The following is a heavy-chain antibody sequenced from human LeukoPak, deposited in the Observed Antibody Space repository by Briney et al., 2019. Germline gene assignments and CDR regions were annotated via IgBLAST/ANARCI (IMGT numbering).Heavy chain of an antibody. Sequence: PGGSLRLSCAASGFTFINYWMSWVRQAPGKGLEWVASIKQDGSEKYYVDSVKDRFTISRDNAKNSLYLQMNSLRAEDTAVYYCARGGRSSSGSGDYWGQGTLVTVSS. CDR3: ARGGRSSSGSGDY. J-gene: IGHJ4*02. D-gene: IGHD6-6*01. V-gene: IGHV3-7*01. CDR2: IKQDGSEK. CDR1: GFTFINYW.